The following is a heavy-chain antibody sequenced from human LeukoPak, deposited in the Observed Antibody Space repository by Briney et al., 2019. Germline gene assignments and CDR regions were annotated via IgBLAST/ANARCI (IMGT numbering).Heavy chain of an antibody. V-gene: IGHV3-11*04. CDR2: ISSSGSTI. Sequence: PGGSLRLSCAASGFTFSDYYMSWIRQAPGKGLEWVSYISSSGSTIYYADSVKGRFTISRDNAKNSLYLQMNSLRADDTAVYYCARGNGLRYFDWLLPGFDYWGQGTLVTVSS. CDR3: ARGNGLRYFDWLLPGFDY. J-gene: IGHJ4*02. D-gene: IGHD3-9*01. CDR1: GFTFSDYY.